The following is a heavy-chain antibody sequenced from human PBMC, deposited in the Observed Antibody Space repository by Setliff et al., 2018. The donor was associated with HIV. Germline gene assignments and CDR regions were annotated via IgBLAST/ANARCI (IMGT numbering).Heavy chain of an antibody. CDR3: ARPLFSIAAAGIDY. CDR1: GYTFTSYA. CDR2: INTNTGNP. V-gene: IGHV7-4-1*02. Sequence: EASVKVSCKASGYTFTSYAMNWVRQAPGQGLEWMGWINTNTGNPTYAQGFTGRFVFSLDTSVSTAYLQISSLKAEDTAVYYCARPLFSIAAAGIDYWGQGTLVTVSS. J-gene: IGHJ4*02. D-gene: IGHD6-13*01.